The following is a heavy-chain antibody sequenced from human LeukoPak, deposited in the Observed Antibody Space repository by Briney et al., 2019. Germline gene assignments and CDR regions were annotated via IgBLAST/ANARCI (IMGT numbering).Heavy chain of an antibody. J-gene: IGHJ4*02. Sequence: ASVKVSCKASGYTFTSYDINWVRQATGQGLEWMGWMNPNSGNTGYAQKFQGRVTITRNTSISTAYMELSSLRAEDTAVYYCARGPRKAVAQAPIDYWGQGTLVTVSS. CDR3: ARGPRKAVAQAPIDY. V-gene: IGHV1-8*03. D-gene: IGHD6-19*01. CDR2: MNPNSGNT. CDR1: GYTFTSYD.